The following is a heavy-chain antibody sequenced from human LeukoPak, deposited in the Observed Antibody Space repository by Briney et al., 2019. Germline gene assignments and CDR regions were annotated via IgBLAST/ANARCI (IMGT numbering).Heavy chain of an antibody. V-gene: IGHV1-46*01. CDR2: INPSGGST. Sequence: ATVKVSCKASGYTFTSYYMHWVRQAPGQGLEWMGIINPSGGSTSYAQKFQGRVTITADESTSTAYMELSSLRSEDTAVYYCARVWLLSGSGSAYYYYMDVWGKGTTVTISS. CDR3: ARVWLLSGSGSAYYYYMDV. CDR1: GYTFTSYY. J-gene: IGHJ6*03. D-gene: IGHD3-10*01.